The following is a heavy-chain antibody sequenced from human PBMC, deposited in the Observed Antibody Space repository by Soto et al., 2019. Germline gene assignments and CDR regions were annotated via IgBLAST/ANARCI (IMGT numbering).Heavy chain of an antibody. V-gene: IGHV1-18*01. Sequence: QVQLVQSGGEVKKPGAAVKVSCKASGYTFTTFGIGWVRQAPGQGLEWMGWISAYSGNTEYPQKLQGRVTMTIDTSTSTTYMELRSLRSDDTAVYYCARAYCCGGSCYLDYWGQGALVTVSS. CDR3: ARAYCCGGSCYLDY. CDR1: GYTFTTFG. CDR2: ISAYSGNT. D-gene: IGHD2-15*01. J-gene: IGHJ4*02.